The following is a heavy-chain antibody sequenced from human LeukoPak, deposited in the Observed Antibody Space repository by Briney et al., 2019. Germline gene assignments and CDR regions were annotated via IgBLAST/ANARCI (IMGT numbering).Heavy chain of an antibody. CDR2: IYYSGST. J-gene: IGHJ5*02. D-gene: IGHD6-13*01. Sequence: SETLSLTCTVSGGSISSSSYYWGWIRQPPGKGLEWIGSIYYSGSTYYNPSLKSRVSLSVDTSKNQFSLKPSSVTAADTAVYYCARKRTRPHYSSSWLNWFDPWGQGTLVTVSS. CDR1: GGSISSSSYY. V-gene: IGHV4-39*01. CDR3: ARKRTRPHYSSSWLNWFDP.